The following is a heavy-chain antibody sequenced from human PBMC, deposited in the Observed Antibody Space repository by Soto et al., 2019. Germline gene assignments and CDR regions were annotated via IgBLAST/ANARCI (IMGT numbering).Heavy chain of an antibody. Sequence: EVQLVESGGGLVQPGGSLRLSCAASGFTFSSYWMHWVRQAPGKGLVWVSRINSDGSSTSYADSVKGRFTISRDNAKNTLYLQMNSLRAEDTAVYYCARDPTVTQLYDAFDIWGHGTMVTVSS. V-gene: IGHV3-74*01. CDR3: ARDPTVTQLYDAFDI. CDR1: GFTFSSYW. J-gene: IGHJ3*02. CDR2: INSDGSST. D-gene: IGHD4-17*01.